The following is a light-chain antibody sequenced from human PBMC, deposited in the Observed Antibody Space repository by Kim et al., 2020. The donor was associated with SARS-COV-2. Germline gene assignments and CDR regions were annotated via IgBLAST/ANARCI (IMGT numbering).Light chain of an antibody. CDR3: QTWDTGIHV. CDR1: SGHSRNA. J-gene: IGLJ3*02. Sequence: QLVLTQSPSASASLGATVKLTCTLSSGHSRNAIAWHQQQPERGPRYLMKLNSDGSHTKGDGIPDRFSGSSSAAERYITISSLQSEDEADYYCQTWDTGIHVFGGGTQLTVL. CDR2: LNSDGSH. V-gene: IGLV4-69*01.